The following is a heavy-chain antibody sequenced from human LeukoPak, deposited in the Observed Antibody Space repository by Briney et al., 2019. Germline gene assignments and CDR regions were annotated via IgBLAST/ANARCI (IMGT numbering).Heavy chain of an antibody. D-gene: IGHD2-21*01. CDR2: ITGSGDYT. Sequence: PGGSLRLSCAASGFSFGRHPMNWVRQAPGKGLEWVSGITGSGDYTYYIDSVQGRFTISRDNSKNMLFLQMNSLRAEDTAVYYCARGVMAARLYYFDYWGRGILVTVSS. CDR3: ARGVMAARLYYFDY. J-gene: IGHJ4*02. CDR1: GFSFGRHP. V-gene: IGHV3-23*01.